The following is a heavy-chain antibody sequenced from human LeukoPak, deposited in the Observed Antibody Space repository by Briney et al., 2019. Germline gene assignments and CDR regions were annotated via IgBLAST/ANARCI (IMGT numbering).Heavy chain of an antibody. CDR3: ARGKGWFGQGDYYYMDV. J-gene: IGHJ6*03. D-gene: IGHD3-10*01. CDR2: INHSGST. V-gene: IGHV4-34*01. CDR1: GGSFSGYY. Sequence: SETLSLTCAVYGGSFSGYYWSWIRQPPGKGLEWIGEINHSGSTNYNPSLKSRVTISVDTSKNQFSLKLSSVTAADTAVYYCARGKGWFGQGDYYYMDVWGKGTTVTVSS.